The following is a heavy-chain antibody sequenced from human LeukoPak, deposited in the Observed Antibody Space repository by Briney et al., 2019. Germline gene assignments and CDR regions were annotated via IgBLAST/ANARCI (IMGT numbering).Heavy chain of an antibody. D-gene: IGHD2-21*02. CDR1: GSSFATNW. Sequence: GESLKISCKGSGSSFATNWIGWVRQIPGKGLEWMGIIYPGDSDTRYSPSFQGQVTISADKSVSTAHLQWSSLKASDTALYYCARLGQIVVGTASHDVFDIWGQGTMVTVSS. J-gene: IGHJ3*02. CDR3: ARLGQIVVGTASHDVFDI. V-gene: IGHV5-51*01. CDR2: IYPGDSDT.